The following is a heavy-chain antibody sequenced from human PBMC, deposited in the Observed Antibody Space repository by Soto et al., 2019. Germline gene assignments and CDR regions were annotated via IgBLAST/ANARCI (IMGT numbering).Heavy chain of an antibody. J-gene: IGHJ6*02. CDR1: GFTFSSYA. V-gene: IGHV3-23*01. CDR3: ARDVSRGYSYRNTYYYYGMDV. Sequence: HPGGSLRLSCAASGFTFSSYAMGWVRQAPGKGLEWVSAISASGVNTYYANSVKGRFTISRDNSKNTLYLQMNSLRAEDTAVYYCARDVSRGYSYRNTYYYYGMDVWGQGTTVTVSS. CDR2: ISASGVNT. D-gene: IGHD5-18*01.